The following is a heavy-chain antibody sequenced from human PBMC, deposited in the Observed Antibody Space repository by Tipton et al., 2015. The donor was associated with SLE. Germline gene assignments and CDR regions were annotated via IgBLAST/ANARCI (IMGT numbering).Heavy chain of an antibody. D-gene: IGHD7-27*01. J-gene: IGHJ4*02. CDR3: ARGWLTGDDDGTLDY. CDR2: INHSGST. V-gene: IGHV4-34*01. CDR1: GGSFSGYY. Sequence: LRLSCAVYGGSFSGYYWSWIRQPPGKGLEWIGEINHSGSTNYNSSLKSRVTISVDTSKNQFSLKLSSVTAADTAVYYCARGWLTGDDDGTLDYWGQGTLVTVSS.